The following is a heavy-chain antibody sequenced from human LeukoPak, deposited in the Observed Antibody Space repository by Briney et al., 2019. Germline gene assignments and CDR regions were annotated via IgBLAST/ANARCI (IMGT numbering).Heavy chain of an antibody. V-gene: IGHV4-38-2*02. Sequence: SETLSLTCTVSGYSISSGNYWDWIRQPPGKGLEWIGSIYHSGSTYYNPSLKSRVTISVDTSKNQFSLKLSSVTAADTAVYYCAKRYCSTTCYDDRGAFDYWGQGTLVTVSS. CDR2: IYHSGST. CDR1: GYSISSGNY. J-gene: IGHJ4*02. D-gene: IGHD2-2*01. CDR3: AKRYCSTTCYDDRGAFDY.